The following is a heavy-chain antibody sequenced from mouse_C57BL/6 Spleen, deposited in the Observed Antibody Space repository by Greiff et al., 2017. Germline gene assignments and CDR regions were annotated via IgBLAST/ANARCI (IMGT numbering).Heavy chain of an antibody. J-gene: IGHJ2*01. D-gene: IGHD1-1*02. V-gene: IGHV2-2*01. CDR3: ARGGGYSYYFDY. Sequence: VMLVESGPGLVQPSQCLSITCTVSGFSLTSYGVHWVRQSPGKGLEWLGVIWSGGSTDYNAAFISRLSISKDNSKSQVFLKMNSLQADDTAIYYSARGGGYSYYFDYWGQGTTLTVSS. CDR2: IWSGGST. CDR1: GFSLTSYG.